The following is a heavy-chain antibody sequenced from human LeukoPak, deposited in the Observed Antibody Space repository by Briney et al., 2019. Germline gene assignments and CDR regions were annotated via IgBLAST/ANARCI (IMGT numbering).Heavy chain of an antibody. CDR3: AREIAGAGKGLD. CDR2: ISSGGSTI. CDR1: GFTFSSYE. D-gene: IGHD6-19*01. V-gene: IGHV3-48*03. J-gene: IGHJ4*02. Sequence: TGGSLRLSCAASGFTFSSYEMNWVRQAPGKGLEWVSYISSGGSTIYYADPVKGRFTISRDNAKNSLYLQMNSLRAEDTAVYYCAREIAGAGKGLDWGQGTLVTVSS.